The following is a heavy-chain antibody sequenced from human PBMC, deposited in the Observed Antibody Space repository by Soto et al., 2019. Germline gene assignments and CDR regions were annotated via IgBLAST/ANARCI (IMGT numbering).Heavy chain of an antibody. Sequence: SETLSLTCTVSGGSISSYYWSWIRQPPGKGLEWIGYIYYSGSTNYNPSLKSRVTISVDTSKNQFSLKLSSVTAADTAVYYCAIAVAGSPGSYYFDYWGQGTLVTVSS. CDR2: IYYSGST. CDR3: AIAVAGSPGSYYFDY. CDR1: GGSISSYY. V-gene: IGHV4-59*01. J-gene: IGHJ4*02. D-gene: IGHD6-19*01.